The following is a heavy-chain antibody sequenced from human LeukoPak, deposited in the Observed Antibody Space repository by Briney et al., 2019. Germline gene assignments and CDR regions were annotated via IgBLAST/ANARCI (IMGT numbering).Heavy chain of an antibody. CDR1: GFTVSSNY. Sequence: GGSLRLSCAASGFTVSSNYMSWVRQAPGKGLEWVSVIYSGGSTHYADSVKGRFTISRDNSKNTLYLQMNSLRAEDTAVYYCASTQAERWLQFPNWFDPWGQGTLVTVSS. V-gene: IGHV3-53*01. CDR3: ASTQAERWLQFPNWFDP. CDR2: IYSGGST. D-gene: IGHD5-24*01. J-gene: IGHJ5*02.